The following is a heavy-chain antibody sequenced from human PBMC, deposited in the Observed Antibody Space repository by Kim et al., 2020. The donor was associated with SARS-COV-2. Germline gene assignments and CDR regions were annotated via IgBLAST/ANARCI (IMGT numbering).Heavy chain of an antibody. J-gene: IGHJ4*02. D-gene: IGHD6-19*01. CDR3: ARDTKQWLTTRVGFYFDY. Sequence: KSRVTISVDTSKNQFSLKLSSVTAADTAVYYCARDTKQWLTTRVGFYFDYWGQGTLVTVSS. V-gene: IGHV4-34*01.